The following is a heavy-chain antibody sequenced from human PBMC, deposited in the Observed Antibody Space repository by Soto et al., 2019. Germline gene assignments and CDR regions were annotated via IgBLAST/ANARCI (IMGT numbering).Heavy chain of an antibody. CDR1: GGSISSYY. V-gene: IGHV4-59*01. Sequence: QVQLQESGPGLVKPSETLSLTCTDSGGSISSYYWSWIRQPPGKGLEWIGYIYYSGSTNYNPTLKSRVTISVDTAKNQFSLKLSSVTAADTAVYYCARESRSGWGDWFDPWGQGTLVTVSS. D-gene: IGHD6-19*01. CDR2: IYYSGST. J-gene: IGHJ5*02. CDR3: ARESRSGWGDWFDP.